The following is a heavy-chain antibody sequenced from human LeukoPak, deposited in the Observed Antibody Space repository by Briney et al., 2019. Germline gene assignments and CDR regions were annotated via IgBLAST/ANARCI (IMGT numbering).Heavy chain of an antibody. CDR3: ARDSNILTGYRDAFDI. V-gene: IGHV4-59*01. Sequence: SETLSLTCTVSAGSISSYYWSWIRQPSGRGLEWIGYIYYSGSTNYNPSLKSRVTISVDTSKNQFSLKLSSVTAADTAVYYCARDSNILTGYRDAFDIWGQGTMVTVSS. CDR1: AGSISSYY. J-gene: IGHJ3*02. D-gene: IGHD3-9*01. CDR2: IYYSGST.